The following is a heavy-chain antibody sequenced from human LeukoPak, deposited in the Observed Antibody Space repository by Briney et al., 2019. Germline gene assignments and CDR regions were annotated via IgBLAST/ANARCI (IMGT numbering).Heavy chain of an antibody. V-gene: IGHV4-34*01. D-gene: IGHD6-19*01. CDR2: INHSGST. J-gene: IGHJ4*02. CDR3: ARGGAVAGTIPTDY. CDR1: GGSFSGYY. Sequence: SETLSLTCAVYGGSFSGYYWSWIRQPPGKGLEWIGEINHSGSTNYNPSLKSRVTISVDTPKNQFSLKLSSVTAADTAVYYCARGGAVAGTIPTDYWGQGTLVTVSS.